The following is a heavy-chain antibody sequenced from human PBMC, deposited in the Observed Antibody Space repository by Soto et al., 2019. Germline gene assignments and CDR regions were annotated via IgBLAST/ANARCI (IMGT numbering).Heavy chain of an antibody. D-gene: IGHD6-19*01. V-gene: IGHV3-33*01. CDR3: AREEQQWIYYYYYGMDV. CDR1: GFTFSSYG. J-gene: IGHJ6*02. Sequence: QVQLVESGGGVVQPGRSLRLSCAASGFTFSSYGMHWVRQAPGKGLEWVAVIWYDGSNKYYADSVKGRFTISRDNSKNTLYLQMNSLRAEDTAVYYCAREEQQWIYYYYYGMDVWGQGTTVTVAS. CDR2: IWYDGSNK.